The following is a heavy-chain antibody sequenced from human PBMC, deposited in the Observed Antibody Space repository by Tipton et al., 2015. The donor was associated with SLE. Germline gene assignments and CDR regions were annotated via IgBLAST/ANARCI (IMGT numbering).Heavy chain of an antibody. Sequence: GLVKPSQTLSLTCVISGDSVSSNNAAWNWIRQSPSRSLEWLGRTYYGSKWFNNYAVSVQSRITFNSDTSKNQFSLQLNSVTPEDTAVYYCARTCSGGSCYSFDSWGQGTLVTVSS. J-gene: IGHJ4*02. CDR2: TYYGSKWFN. CDR3: ARTCSGGSCYSFDS. V-gene: IGHV6-1*01. D-gene: IGHD2-15*01. CDR1: GDSVSSNNAA.